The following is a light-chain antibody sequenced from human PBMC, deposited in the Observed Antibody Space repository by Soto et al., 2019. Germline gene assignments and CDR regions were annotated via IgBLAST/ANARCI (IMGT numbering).Light chain of an antibody. J-gene: IGKJ4*01. V-gene: IGKV3-15*01. CDR3: QQYNDSPPVP. Sequence: EIVMTQSPATLSVSPGERATLSCSASQTISTNLDGYQQKPAQAPRLLIHGASTRATGIPARFSGSGSGTEFTLTINSLQSEDVAVYLCQQYNDSPPVPFGGGTKVDIK. CDR2: GAS. CDR1: QTISTN.